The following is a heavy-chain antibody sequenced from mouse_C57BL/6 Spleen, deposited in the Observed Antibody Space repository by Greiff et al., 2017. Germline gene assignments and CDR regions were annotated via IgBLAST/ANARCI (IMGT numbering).Heavy chain of an antibody. D-gene: IGHD2-5*01. J-gene: IGHJ3*01. CDR3: ARWDFSKPLAY. Sequence: EVHLVESGPVLVKPGASVKMSCKASGYTFTDYYMNWVKQSHGKSLEWIGVINPYNGGTSYNQKFKGKATLTVDKSSSTAYMELNSLTSEDSAVYYCARWDFSKPLAYWGQGTLVTVSA. CDR1: GYTFTDYY. V-gene: IGHV1-19*01. CDR2: INPYNGGT.